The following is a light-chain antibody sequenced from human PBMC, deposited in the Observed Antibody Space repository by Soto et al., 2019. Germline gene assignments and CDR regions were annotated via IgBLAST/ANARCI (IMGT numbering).Light chain of an antibody. Sequence: DIQMTQSPSALSAHVGDRVTITCRASQTIDTWVAWLQQKPGKAPKLLIYRSSILQSGVPPRFSGSGSGTEFTLTISSLQPDDFATYYCQQYNSYWTFGQGTKV. CDR3: QQYNSYWT. CDR2: RSS. CDR1: QTIDTW. V-gene: IGKV1-5*03. J-gene: IGKJ1*01.